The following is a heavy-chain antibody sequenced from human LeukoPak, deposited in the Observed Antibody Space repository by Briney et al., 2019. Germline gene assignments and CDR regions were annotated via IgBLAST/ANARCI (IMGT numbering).Heavy chain of an antibody. Sequence: ASVKVSCKVSGYTLTELSMHWVRQAPGKGLEWMGGFDPEDGETTYAQKFQGRVTMTEDTSTDTAYMELSSLRSEDTAVYYCATPGIAAAGTHYYYYGMDVWGQGTTVTVSS. CDR1: GYTLTELS. CDR3: ATPGIAAAGTHYYYYGMDV. J-gene: IGHJ6*02. V-gene: IGHV1-24*01. CDR2: FDPEDGET. D-gene: IGHD6-13*01.